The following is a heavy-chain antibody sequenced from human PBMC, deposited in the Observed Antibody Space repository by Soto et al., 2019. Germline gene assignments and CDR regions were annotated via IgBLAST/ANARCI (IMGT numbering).Heavy chain of an antibody. Sequence: EVQLVESGGGLVKPGGSLRLSCAASGFTFSSYSMNWVRQAPGKGLEWVSSISSSSSYIYYADSVKGRFTISRDNAKNSLYLQMNSLRAEDTAVYYCAREDTVTTDYYYYYMDVWGKGTTVTVSS. D-gene: IGHD4-17*01. CDR2: ISSSSSYI. CDR3: AREDTVTTDYYYYYMDV. V-gene: IGHV3-21*01. J-gene: IGHJ6*03. CDR1: GFTFSSYS.